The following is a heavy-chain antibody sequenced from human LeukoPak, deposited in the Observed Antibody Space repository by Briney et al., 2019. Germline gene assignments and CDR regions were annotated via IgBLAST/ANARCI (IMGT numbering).Heavy chain of an antibody. J-gene: IGHJ4*02. D-gene: IGHD2-2*01. Sequence: GGSLRLSCAASGFTFSSYAMSWVRQAPGKGLEWVSVISGSGGDTYYADSVKGRFTISRNNSKNTLYLKMNSLRAEDTAIYYCAKTGCTSTGCYENYWGQGTLVTVSS. V-gene: IGHV3-23*01. CDR2: ISGSGGDT. CDR1: GFTFSSYA. CDR3: AKTGCTSTGCYENY.